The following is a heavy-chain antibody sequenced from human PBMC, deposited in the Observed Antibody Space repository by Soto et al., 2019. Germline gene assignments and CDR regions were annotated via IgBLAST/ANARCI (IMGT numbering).Heavy chain of an antibody. CDR1: GGTFSSYA. D-gene: IGHD3-22*01. V-gene: IGHV1-69*13. CDR2: IIPIFGTA. J-gene: IGHJ6*02. Sequence: ASVKVSCKASGGTFSSYAISWVRQAPGQGLEWMGGIIPIFGTANYAQKFQGRVTITADESTSTAYMELSSLRSEDTAVYYCARLIYYDSSGYCCYHYGMDVRGQGTTFTVSS. CDR3: ARLIYYDSSGYCCYHYGMDV.